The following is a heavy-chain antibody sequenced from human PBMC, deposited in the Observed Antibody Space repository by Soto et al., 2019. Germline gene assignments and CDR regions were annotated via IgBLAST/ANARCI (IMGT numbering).Heavy chain of an antibody. V-gene: IGHV3-74*01. CDR2: INTDGSST. CDR3: VRAAARGDS. D-gene: IGHD3-10*01. J-gene: IGHJ5*01. CDR1: GFYFSGDW. Sequence: EVQLAESGGGSVLPGGSLRLSCAASGFYFSGDWMHWVRQVPGGGLEWVSRINTDGSSTLYADYVKGRFTISRDNAKNTLYLQLSSLRADDTAVYYCVRAAARGDSWGQGTLVSVSS.